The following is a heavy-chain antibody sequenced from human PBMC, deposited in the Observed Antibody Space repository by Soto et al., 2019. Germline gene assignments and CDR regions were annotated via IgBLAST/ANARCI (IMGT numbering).Heavy chain of an antibody. Sequence: EVQLLESGGGLVQPGGSLRLSCAASGFTFSSYAMNXXXXXXXXGLEWVSVISGSGGSTNYTDSVKGRFTISRDNSKXXXXLXXXXXXXEXTAVXXXXXXXTXWYFDLWGRGTLVTVSS. CDR1: GFTFSSYA. J-gene: IGHJ2*01. CDR2: ISGSGGST. V-gene: IGHV3-23*01. CDR3: XXXXTXWYFDL.